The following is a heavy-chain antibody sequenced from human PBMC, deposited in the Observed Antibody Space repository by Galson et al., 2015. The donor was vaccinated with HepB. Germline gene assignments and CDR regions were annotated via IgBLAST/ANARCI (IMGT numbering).Heavy chain of an antibody. CDR1: GYTFTGYY. J-gene: IGHJ5*02. Sequence: SVKASCKASGYTFTGYYMHWVRQAPGQGLEWMGWINPNSGGTNYAQKFQGGVTMTRDTSISTAYMELSRLRSDDTAVYYCARDLGYCSSTSCYPQGWFDPWGQGTLVTVSS. CDR3: ARDLGYCSSTSCYPQGWFDP. D-gene: IGHD2-2*01. CDR2: INPNSGGT. V-gene: IGHV1-2*02.